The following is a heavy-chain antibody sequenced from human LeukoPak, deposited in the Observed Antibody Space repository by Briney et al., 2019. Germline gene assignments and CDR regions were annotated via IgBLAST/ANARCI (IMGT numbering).Heavy chain of an antibody. Sequence: GGSLRLSCAASGFTFSSYSMNWVRQAPGKGLEWVSSISSSSSYIYYADSVKGRFTISRDNAKNPLYLQMNSLRAEDTAVYYCATDIVVVPAAIPDYWGQGTLVTVSS. CDR1: GFTFSSYS. V-gene: IGHV3-21*01. D-gene: IGHD2-2*02. CDR3: ATDIVVVPAAIPDY. CDR2: ISSSSSYI. J-gene: IGHJ4*02.